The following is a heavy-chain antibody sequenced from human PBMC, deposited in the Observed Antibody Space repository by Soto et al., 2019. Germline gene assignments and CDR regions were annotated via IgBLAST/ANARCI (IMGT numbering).Heavy chain of an antibody. Sequence: PSETLSLTCTVSGGSISSSSYYWGWIRQPPGKGLEWIGSIYYSGSTYYNPSLKSRVTISVDRSKNQFSLKLTSVTAADTAVYYCARDRTHFDSSAYYSVLDVWGQVTTGTVSS. J-gene: IGHJ6*02. D-gene: IGHD3-22*01. CDR2: IYYSGST. CDR1: GGSISSSSYY. V-gene: IGHV4-39*07. CDR3: ARDRTHFDSSAYYSVLDV.